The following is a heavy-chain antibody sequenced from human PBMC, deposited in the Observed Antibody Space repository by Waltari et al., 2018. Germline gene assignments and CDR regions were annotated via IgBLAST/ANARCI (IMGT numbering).Heavy chain of an antibody. D-gene: IGHD4-4*01. CDR3: AKDVTRYYYYGMDV. V-gene: IGHV3-23*01. J-gene: IGHJ6*02. CDR1: GFTFRSYA. Sequence: EVQLLESGGGLVQPGGSLRLSCAASGFTFRSYAMSWVRQAPGKGLEWVAAISGSGGSTYYADSVKGRCTISRDNSMNTLYLQMNSLRVEDTAVYYCAKDVTRYYYYGMDVWGQGTMVTVSS. CDR2: ISGSGGST.